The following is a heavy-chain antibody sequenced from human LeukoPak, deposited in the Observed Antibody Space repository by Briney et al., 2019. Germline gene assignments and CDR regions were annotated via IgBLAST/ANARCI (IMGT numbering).Heavy chain of an antibody. D-gene: IGHD6-19*01. J-gene: IGHJ4*02. CDR2: IKQDGTEK. CDR1: GFTFSSCW. V-gene: IGHV3-7*01. CDR3: ARVGDSSGWPYYFDY. Sequence: WGSLRLSCAASGFTFSSCWMNWVRQAPGKGLEWVANIKQDGTEKYFVDSVKGRFTISRDNAKNSLYLQMNSLRAEDTAVYYCARVGDSSGWPYYFDYWGQGTLVTVSS.